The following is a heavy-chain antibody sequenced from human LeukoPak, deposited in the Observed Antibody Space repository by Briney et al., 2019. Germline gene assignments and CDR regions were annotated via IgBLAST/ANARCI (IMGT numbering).Heavy chain of an antibody. J-gene: IGHJ5*02. D-gene: IGHD6-19*01. CDR2: ISGSGDYS. CDR3: AKDGAQYSSGPECDP. Sequence: PGXSLRLXCAASGFTFSSYDMNWVRQAPGKGLEWVSRISGSGDYSSYADSVKGRFTTSRDNSKKTVSLEMSSLTAADTGVYYCAKDGAQYSSGPECDPRGQGALVTVSP. V-gene: IGHV3-23*01. CDR1: GFTFSSYD.